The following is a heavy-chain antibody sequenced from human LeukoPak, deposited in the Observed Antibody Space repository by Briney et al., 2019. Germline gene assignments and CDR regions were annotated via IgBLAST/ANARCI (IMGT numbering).Heavy chain of an antibody. CDR3: AREGSYCGGGCYSNYYFDY. CDR2: ISISGSKT. Sequence: GGSLRLSCAASEFDFSSHAMTWVRQAPGKGLEWVSAISISGSKTYYADSVKGRFTISRDNSKNTLYLQMNSLRPEDTAVYYCAREGSYCGGGCYSNYYFDYWGQGTLVTVSS. J-gene: IGHJ4*02. V-gene: IGHV3-23*01. D-gene: IGHD2-21*02. CDR1: EFDFSSHA.